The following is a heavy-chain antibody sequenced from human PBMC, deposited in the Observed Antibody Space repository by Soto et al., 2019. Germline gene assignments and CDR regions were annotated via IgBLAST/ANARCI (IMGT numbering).Heavy chain of an antibody. J-gene: IGHJ4*02. CDR1: GGSISSGRYY. CDR3: ARSSWKQQLVFDY. CDR2: IYYSGST. V-gene: IGHV4-31*03. D-gene: IGHD6-13*01. Sequence: SETLSLTCTVSGGSISSGRYYWSWIRQHPGKGLEWIGYIYYSGSTYYNPSLKSRVTISVDTSKNQFSLKLSSVTAADTAVYYCARSSWKQQLVFDYWGQGTLVTVSS.